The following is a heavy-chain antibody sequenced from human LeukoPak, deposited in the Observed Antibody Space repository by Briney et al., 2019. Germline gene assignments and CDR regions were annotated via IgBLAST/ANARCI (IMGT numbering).Heavy chain of an antibody. CDR1: GXSITSTNW. CDR3: TRESGPYCPFGY. J-gene: IGHJ4*02. CDR2: ISLTGRT. Sequence: KPSETLSLTCGVSGXSITSTNWWSWVRQPPGQGLEWIGEISLTGRTNYNPSLIGRVIMSLDESRNQLSLTLTSVTAADTAMYYCTRESGPYCPFGYWGQGTLVVVPS. V-gene: IGHV4-4*02. D-gene: IGHD1-26*01.